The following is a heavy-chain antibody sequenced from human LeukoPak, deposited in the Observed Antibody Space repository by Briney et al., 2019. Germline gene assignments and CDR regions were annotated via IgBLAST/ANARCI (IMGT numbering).Heavy chain of an antibody. CDR3: ARDFRPWDDILTGYYDGFDP. D-gene: IGHD3-9*01. CDR1: GGFISSYY. Sequence: PSETLSLTCTVSGGFISSYYWSWIRQPAGKGLEWIGRIYTSGSTNYNPSLKSRVTMSVDTSKNQFSLKLSSVTAADTAVYYCARDFRPWDDILTGYYDGFDPWGQGTLVTVSS. J-gene: IGHJ5*02. CDR2: IYTSGST. V-gene: IGHV4-4*07.